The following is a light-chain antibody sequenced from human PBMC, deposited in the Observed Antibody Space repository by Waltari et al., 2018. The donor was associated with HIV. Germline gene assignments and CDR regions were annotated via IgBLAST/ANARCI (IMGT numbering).Light chain of an antibody. CDR2: GAS. CDR1: QSVRTN. J-gene: IGKJ1*01. Sequence: EVLLTQSPATLSLSPGDRTTLSCRASQSVRTNLAWYQQRPGQPPRLLIYGASTRATGIAARFSGSGSGTEFTLTINSLQSEDYAVYYCQQYDYWPPWTFGQGTKVEMK. CDR3: QQYDYWPPWT. V-gene: IGKV3-15*01.